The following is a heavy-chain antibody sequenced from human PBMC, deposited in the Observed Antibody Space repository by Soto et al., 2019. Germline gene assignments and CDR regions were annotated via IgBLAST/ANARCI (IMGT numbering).Heavy chain of an antibody. Sequence: SETLSLTCTVSGGSISSGDYYWSWIRQPPGKGLEWIGYIYYTGSTYYNPSLKSRVSVSVDTSKNQFSLKLSSVTAADTAVYYCASSRRGNYYDSSAPFDYWGQGTLVTVSS. CDR1: GGSISSGDYY. J-gene: IGHJ4*02. CDR2: IYYTGST. V-gene: IGHV4-30-4*01. CDR3: ASSRRGNYYDSSAPFDY. D-gene: IGHD3-22*01.